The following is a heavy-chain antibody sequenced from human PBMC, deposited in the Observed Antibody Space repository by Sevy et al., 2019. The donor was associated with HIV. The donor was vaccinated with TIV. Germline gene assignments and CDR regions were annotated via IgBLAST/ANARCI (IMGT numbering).Heavy chain of an antibody. J-gene: IGHJ6*02. CDR1: GYTFSDYY. CDR2: INPNRGGT. V-gene: IGHV1-2*07. CDR3: ARGMSAYLLANGMDV. Sequence: ASVKASCKAYGYTFSDYYMHWVRQAPGQGLEWMGWINPNRGGTNYAHKFQGRVTMTRDTSISTAYMGLSSLRSDDTAIYYCARGMSAYLLANGMDVWGQGTTVTVSS. D-gene: IGHD3-3*01.